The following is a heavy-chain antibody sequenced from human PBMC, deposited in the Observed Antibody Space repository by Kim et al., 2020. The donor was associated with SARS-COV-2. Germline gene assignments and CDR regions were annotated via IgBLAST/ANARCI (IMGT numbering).Heavy chain of an antibody. Sequence: QKFQGRVTMTEDTSTDTAYMELSSLRSEDTAVYYCATALPLAAAGIWFDPWGQGTLVTVSS. V-gene: IGHV1-24*01. J-gene: IGHJ5*02. CDR3: ATALPLAAAGIWFDP. D-gene: IGHD6-13*01.